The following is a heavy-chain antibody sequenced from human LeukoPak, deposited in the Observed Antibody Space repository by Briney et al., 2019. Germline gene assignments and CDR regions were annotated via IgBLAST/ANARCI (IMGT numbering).Heavy chain of an antibody. Sequence: SETLSLTCTVSRDSISNGDHYCGWIRQSPGKGLEWIGGVSHGGTSYYNPSLKNRVTSSIDTHKKHFSLRVTAVTAAAMAVYYCARQEEASVMLLSGIPRIYTWFDPWGQGTLVTVSS. CDR2: VSHGGTS. CDR3: ARQEEASVMLLSGIPRIYTWFDP. CDR1: RDSISNGDHY. D-gene: IGHD3-16*01. J-gene: IGHJ5*02. V-gene: IGHV4-39*01.